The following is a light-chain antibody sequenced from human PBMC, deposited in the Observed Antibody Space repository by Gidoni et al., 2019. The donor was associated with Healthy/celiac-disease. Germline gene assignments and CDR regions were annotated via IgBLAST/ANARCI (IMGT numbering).Light chain of an antibody. J-gene: IGKJ2*04. Sequence: EIVMTQSPATLSVSPGERATLSCRASQSVSSNLAWYQQKPGQAPRLLIYGASTRATGIPARFSGSGSGTEFTLTISSLQSEDFAVYYCQQYNNWPQRVCSFGQGTKLEIK. CDR3: QQYNNWPQRVCS. CDR2: GAS. CDR1: QSVSSN. V-gene: IGKV3-15*01.